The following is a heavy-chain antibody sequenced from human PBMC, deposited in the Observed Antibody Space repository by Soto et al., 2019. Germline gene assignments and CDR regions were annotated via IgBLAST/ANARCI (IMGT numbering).Heavy chain of an antibody. CDR3: AHSPHHEAPSSSSSGHPSFDY. CDR2: IYWDDDK. J-gene: IGHJ4*02. D-gene: IGHD6-6*01. CDR1: GFSLSTSGVG. V-gene: IGHV2-5*02. Sequence: QSGPTLVNPTQTLTLTCAFSGFSLSTSGVGVGWIRQPPGKALEWLALIYWDDDKRYSPSLKSRLTITKDTSKNQVVLTMTNMDPVDTATYYCAHSPHHEAPSSSSSGHPSFDYWGQGTLVTVSS.